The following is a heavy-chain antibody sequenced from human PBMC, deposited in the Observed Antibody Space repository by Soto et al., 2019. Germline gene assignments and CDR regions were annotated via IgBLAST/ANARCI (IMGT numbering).Heavy chain of an antibody. CDR1: GGTFSSYA. J-gene: IGHJ6*02. Sequence: SVKVSCKASGGTFSSYAISWVRQAPGQGLEWMGGIIPIFGTANYAQKLQGRVTMSTDESTSTAYMELRSLRSDDTAVYYCARYLGNRSAMRGVVISTSYDMDVWGQGTTVTVSS. V-gene: IGHV1-69*05. CDR3: ARYLGNRSAMRGVVISTSYDMDV. CDR2: IIPIFGTA. D-gene: IGHD3-22*01.